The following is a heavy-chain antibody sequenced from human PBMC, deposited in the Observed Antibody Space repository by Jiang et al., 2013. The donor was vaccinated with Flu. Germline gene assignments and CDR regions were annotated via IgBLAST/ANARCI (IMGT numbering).Heavy chain of an antibody. Sequence: GSGLVKPSETLSLTCTVSGGSISSRTDNWDWIRQPPGKGLEWIGNIYNGGNTFYNPSLKSRVTMSLDTSKNQFFLKLNSVTAADTAVYYCARHAYYGGIAEWGYWGQGTLVTVSS. CDR3: ARHAYYGGIAEWGY. D-gene: IGHD4-23*01. V-gene: IGHV4-39*01. J-gene: IGHJ4*02. CDR1: GGSISSRTDN. CDR2: IYNGGNT.